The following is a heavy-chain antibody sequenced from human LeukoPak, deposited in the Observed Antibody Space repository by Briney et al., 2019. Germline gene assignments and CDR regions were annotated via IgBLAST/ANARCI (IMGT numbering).Heavy chain of an antibody. CDR1: GYTFTSYY. Sequence: ASVKVSCKAPGYTFTSYYMHWVRQAPGQGLEWMGIISPSGGSTSYAQKFQGRVTMTRDTSTSTVYMELSSLRSEDTAVYYCARDTADIYDYWGQGTLVTVSS. J-gene: IGHJ4*02. CDR2: ISPSGGST. CDR3: ARDTADIYDY. D-gene: IGHD2-15*01. V-gene: IGHV1-46*01.